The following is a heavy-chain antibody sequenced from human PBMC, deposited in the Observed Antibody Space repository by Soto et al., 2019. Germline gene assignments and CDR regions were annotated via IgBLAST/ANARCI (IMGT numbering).Heavy chain of an antibody. CDR2: IYPGDSDT. J-gene: IGHJ4*02. Sequence: PGESLKISCQGLGYPFSTYWIGWVRQRPGEGLEWMGMIYPGDSDTKYSPTFQGRVTISADESTSTAFLQWDSLRASDTAIYYCARHLRGIGLMTTVTTADYWGQGILVTAPQ. CDR1: GYPFSTYW. V-gene: IGHV5-51*01. D-gene: IGHD4-17*01. CDR3: ARHLRGIGLMTTVTTADY.